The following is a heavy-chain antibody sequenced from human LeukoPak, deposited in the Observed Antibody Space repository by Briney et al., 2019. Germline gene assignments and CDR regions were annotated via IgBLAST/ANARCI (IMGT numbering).Heavy chain of an antibody. J-gene: IGHJ3*02. CDR2: ISGNDESA. D-gene: IGHD3-22*01. Sequence: GGSLRLSCAASGFTFSSYAMNWVRQAPGKGLEWVSAISGNDESAYYADSVKGRFAISSDSSKNTLYLQMNSLRAEDTAVYYCAKGSGYYSRDAFDIWGQGTMVTVSS. CDR1: GFTFSSYA. V-gene: IGHV3-23*01. CDR3: AKGSGYYSRDAFDI.